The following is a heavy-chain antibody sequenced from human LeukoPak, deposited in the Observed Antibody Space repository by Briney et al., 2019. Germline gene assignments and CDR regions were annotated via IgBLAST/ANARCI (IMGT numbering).Heavy chain of an antibody. CDR1: GGSISSSNYY. CDR2: IYYRGNT. V-gene: IGHV4-39*07. D-gene: IGHD5-12*01. Sequence: SETLSLTCSVSGGSISSSNYYWGWIRQPPGKGLEWIGNIYYRGNTYYNPSLKSRVTISVDTSKNQFSLKLSSVTAADTAVYYCARALGWLHYRRPYYFDYWGQGTLVTVSS. J-gene: IGHJ4*02. CDR3: ARALGWLHYRRPYYFDY.